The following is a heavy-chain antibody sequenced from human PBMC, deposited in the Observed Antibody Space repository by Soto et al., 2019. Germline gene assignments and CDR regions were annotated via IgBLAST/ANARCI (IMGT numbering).Heavy chain of an antibody. CDR2: INPNSGGT. CDR1: GYTFTGYY. CDR3: ARDVSIAAAGIYHYGTDV. Sequence: ASVKVSCKASGYTFTGYYMHWVRQAPGQGLEWMGWINPNSGGTNYAQKFQGWVTMTRDTSISTAYMELRRLRDDDTAVYYCARDVSIAAAGIYHYGTDVWGQGTTVTVSS. J-gene: IGHJ6*02. V-gene: IGHV1-2*04. D-gene: IGHD6-13*01.